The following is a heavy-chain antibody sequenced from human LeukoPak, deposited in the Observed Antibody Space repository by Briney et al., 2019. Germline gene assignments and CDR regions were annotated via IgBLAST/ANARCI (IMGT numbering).Heavy chain of an antibody. D-gene: IGHD1-26*01. CDR2: IKQDGSEK. Sequence: PGGSLRLSCAASKFTFSTYWMSWVRQAPGKGLEWVANIKQDGSEKYYVDSVKGRFTISRDNSKNTLYLQMNSLRAEDTAVYYCAKASGSISRDMDVWGKGTTVTISS. J-gene: IGHJ6*03. CDR1: KFTFSTYW. CDR3: AKASGSISRDMDV. V-gene: IGHV3-7*01.